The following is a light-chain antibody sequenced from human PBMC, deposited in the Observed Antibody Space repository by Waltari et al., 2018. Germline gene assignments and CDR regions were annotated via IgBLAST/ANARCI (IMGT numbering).Light chain of an antibody. CDR3: NSYTGSSSWV. J-gene: IGLJ3*02. CDR1: SGHVGFYNY. V-gene: IGLV2-14*03. Sequence: QSALTQPASLSGSPGQSITISCPGTSGHVGFYNYVSWYQQHPGKAPRLIIYDVSVRPSGVSNLFSGSKSGNAASLTISGLQAEDEADYYCNSYTGSSSWVFGGGTKLTVL. CDR2: DVS.